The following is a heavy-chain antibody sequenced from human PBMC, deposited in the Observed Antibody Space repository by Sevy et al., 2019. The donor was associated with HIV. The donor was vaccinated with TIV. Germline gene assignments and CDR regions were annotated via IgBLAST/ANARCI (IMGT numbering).Heavy chain of an antibody. Sequence: SETLSLTCAVSGYSISSGYYWGWIRQPPGKGLEWIGSIYHSGITYYNPSLKSRVTISVDTSKNQFSLKLSSVTAADTAVYYCAREDSSSWFDYWGQGTLVTVSS. CDR3: AREDSSSWFDY. CDR2: IYHSGIT. CDR1: GYSISSGYY. V-gene: IGHV4-38-2*02. J-gene: IGHJ4*02. D-gene: IGHD6-13*01.